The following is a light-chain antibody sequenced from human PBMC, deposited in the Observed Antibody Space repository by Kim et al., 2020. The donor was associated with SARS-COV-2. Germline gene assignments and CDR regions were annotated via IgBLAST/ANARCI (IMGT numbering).Light chain of an antibody. CDR1: KLGDKY. CDR3: QAWDSSTYV. V-gene: IGLV3-1*01. CDR2: QDS. J-gene: IGLJ1*01. Sequence: SGSPGQTASITCAGDKLGDKYACWYQQKPGQSPVLVIYQDSKRPSGSPERFSGSNSGNTATLTISGTQAMDEADYYCQAWDSSTYVFGTGTKVTVL.